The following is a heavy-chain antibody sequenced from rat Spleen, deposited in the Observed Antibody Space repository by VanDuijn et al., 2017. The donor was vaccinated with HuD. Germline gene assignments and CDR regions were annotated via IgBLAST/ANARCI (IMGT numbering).Heavy chain of an antibody. CDR1: GFTFSDYY. CDR2: ISTGGDNT. D-gene: IGHD1-2*01. V-gene: IGHV5S13*01. CDR3: TRDRGTIAAISPYYFDY. J-gene: IGHJ2*01. Sequence: EVQLVESDGGLVQPGRSLKLSCAASGFTFSDYYMAWVRQAPTKGLEWVATISTGGDNTYFRDSVKGRFTLSRDNAKNTQSLQMNSLRSEDTATYYCTRDRGTIAAISPYYFDYWGQGVMVTVSS.